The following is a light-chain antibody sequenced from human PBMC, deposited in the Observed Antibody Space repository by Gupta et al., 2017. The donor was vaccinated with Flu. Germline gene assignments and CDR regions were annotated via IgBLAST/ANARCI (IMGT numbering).Light chain of an antibody. V-gene: IGKV1-39*01. CDR2: AAS. CDR3: QQSYSTLWT. CDR1: QSISSY. J-gene: IGKJ1*01. Sequence: QSSLSASVGDRVTITCRESQSISSYLNWYQQKPGKAPKLLIYAASSLQSGVPSRFSGSGSGTDFTLTISSLQPEDFATYYCQQSYSTLWTFGPGTKVEIK.